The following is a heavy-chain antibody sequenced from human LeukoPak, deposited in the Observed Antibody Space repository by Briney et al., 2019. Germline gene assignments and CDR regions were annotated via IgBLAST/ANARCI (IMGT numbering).Heavy chain of an antibody. D-gene: IGHD1-26*01. CDR3: ARDWRIVDAFDI. CDR2: IIPIFGTA. V-gene: IGHV1-69*01. J-gene: IGHJ3*02. Sequence: ASVKVSCKASGGTFSSYAINWVRQAPGQGLEWMGGIIPIFGTANYAQKFQGRVTITADESTSTAYMELSSLRSEDTAVYYCARDWRIVDAFDIWGQGTMVTASS. CDR1: GGTFSSYA.